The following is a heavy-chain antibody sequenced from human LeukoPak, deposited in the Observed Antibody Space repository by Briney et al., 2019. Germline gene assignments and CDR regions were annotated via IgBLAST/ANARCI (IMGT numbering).Heavy chain of an antibody. J-gene: IGHJ3*02. V-gene: IGHV3-30*02. CDR2: IRDDGSNK. Sequence: GGSLRLSCEASGFSVSSNYMSWVRQAPGKGLEWVAFIRDDGSNKYYADSVKGRFTISRDNSKNTLYLQMNSLRAEDTAVYYCAKDRARITIFGVVIKRRAFDIWGQGTMVTVSS. CDR3: AKDRARITIFGVVIKRRAFDI. D-gene: IGHD3-3*01. CDR1: GFSVSSNY.